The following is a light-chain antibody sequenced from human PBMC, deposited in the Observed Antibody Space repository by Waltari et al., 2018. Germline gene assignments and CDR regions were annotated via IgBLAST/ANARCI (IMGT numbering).Light chain of an antibody. V-gene: IGLV2-8*01. CDR1: RSDVGGYHF. CDR2: EVS. J-gene: IGLJ2*01. Sequence: QYALTQPPSASGSPGQSVTISCTGTRSDVGGYHFVPWYQQHPGKAPKLMIYEVSKRPSGVPDRFSGSKSGNTASLTVSGLQPEDEADYYCSSYAGNHVVFGGGTKLTVL. CDR3: SSYAGNHVV.